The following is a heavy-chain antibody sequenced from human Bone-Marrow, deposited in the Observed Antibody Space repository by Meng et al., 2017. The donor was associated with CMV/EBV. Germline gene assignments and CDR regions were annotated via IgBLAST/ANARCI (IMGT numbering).Heavy chain of an antibody. CDR1: GYTFTAYY. Sequence: ASVKVSCKASGYTFTAYYMHWVRQAPGQGLEWMGWINPSSGGTNNAQKFQGRVTLTRDTSTSTVYMELSSLRSEDTAVYYCARDCSSTSCYETDYYYYGMDVWGQGTTVTVSS. CDR2: INPSSGGT. J-gene: IGHJ6*02. V-gene: IGHV1-2*02. CDR3: ARDCSSTSCYETDYYYYGMDV. D-gene: IGHD2-2*01.